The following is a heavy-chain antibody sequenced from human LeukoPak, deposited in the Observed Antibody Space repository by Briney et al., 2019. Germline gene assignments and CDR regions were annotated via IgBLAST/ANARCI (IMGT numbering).Heavy chain of an antibody. Sequence: SETLSLTCTVSGASTGLYYWTWVGQPPGKGLEGMGYIFHSGTTNYNPSLKSRLTMSVDTSKNQFSLHLTSVTAADTAVYYCARFSDYSGDWYFDLWGRGTLVTVSS. CDR2: IFHSGTT. CDR1: GASTGLYY. D-gene: IGHD4-23*01. V-gene: IGHV4-59*13. J-gene: IGHJ2*01. CDR3: ARFSDYSGDWYFDL.